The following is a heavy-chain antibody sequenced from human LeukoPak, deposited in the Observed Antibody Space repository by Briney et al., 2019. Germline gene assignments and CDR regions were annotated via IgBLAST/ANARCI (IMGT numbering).Heavy chain of an antibody. J-gene: IGHJ3*02. Sequence: GESLKISCKGSGYSFTSYWIGWVRQMPGKGLEWMGIIYSGDSDTRYSPSFQGQVTISADKSISTAYLQWSSLKASDTAMYYCARRYYYDSSGYDRFAFDIWGQGTMVTVSS. D-gene: IGHD3-22*01. CDR2: IYSGDSDT. CDR3: ARRYYYDSSGYDRFAFDI. V-gene: IGHV5-51*01. CDR1: GYSFTSYW.